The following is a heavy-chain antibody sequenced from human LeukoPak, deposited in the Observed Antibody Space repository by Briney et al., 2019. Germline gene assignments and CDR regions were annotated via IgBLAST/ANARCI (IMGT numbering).Heavy chain of an antibody. Sequence: SETLSLTCTVSGGSISSSSYYWGWIRQPPGKGLEWIGSIYYSGSTYYNPSLKSRVTISVDTSKNQFSLKLSSVTAADTAVYYCAGLSIFGVAINWFDPWGQGTLVTVSS. V-gene: IGHV4-39*01. CDR3: AGLSIFGVAINWFDP. CDR2: IYYSGST. D-gene: IGHD3-3*01. J-gene: IGHJ5*02. CDR1: GGSISSSSYY.